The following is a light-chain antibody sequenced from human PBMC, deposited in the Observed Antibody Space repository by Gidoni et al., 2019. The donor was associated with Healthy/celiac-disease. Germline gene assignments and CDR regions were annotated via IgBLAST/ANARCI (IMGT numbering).Light chain of an antibody. J-gene: IGKJ1*01. CDR2: WAS. CDR1: QSVLYSSNNKTY. V-gene: IGKV4-1*01. Sequence: DIVMTQSPDSLAVSLGERATINCKSRQSVLYSSNNKTYLAWYQQKPGQPPKLLIYWASTRESGVPDRFSGSGSGTDFTLTISSLQAEDVAVYYCQQYYSTPSWTFGQGTKVEIK. CDR3: QQYYSTPSWT.